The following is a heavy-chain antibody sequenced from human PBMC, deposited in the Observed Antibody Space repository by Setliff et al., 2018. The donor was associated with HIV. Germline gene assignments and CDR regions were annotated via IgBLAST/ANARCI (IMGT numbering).Heavy chain of an antibody. CDR1: GGSISSYY. J-gene: IGHJ3*02. Sequence: PSETLSLTCTVSGGSISSYYWSWIRQPPGRGPEWVGYIYYSGTTKNNPALESRVTISLDMPKREVSLKLTSVTAADTAVYYCAKVFWGSYPTPDAFDIWGQGTMVTVSS. D-gene: IGHD3-16*02. V-gene: IGHV4-59*01. CDR3: AKVFWGSYPTPDAFDI. CDR2: IYYSGTT.